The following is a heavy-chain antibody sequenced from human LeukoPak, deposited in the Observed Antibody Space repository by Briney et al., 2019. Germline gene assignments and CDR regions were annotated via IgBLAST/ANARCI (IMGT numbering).Heavy chain of an antibody. D-gene: IGHD2-15*01. Sequence: GGSLRLSCAASGFTFSSYAMSWVRQAPGKGLEWASAISGSGGSTYYADSVKGRFTISRDNSKNTLYLQMNSLRAEDTAIYYCAKNGDRGAYCTGGTCYPYFYYYMDVWGKGTTVTI. V-gene: IGHV3-23*01. CDR3: AKNGDRGAYCTGGTCYPYFYYYMDV. CDR1: GFTFSSYA. J-gene: IGHJ6*03. CDR2: ISGSGGST.